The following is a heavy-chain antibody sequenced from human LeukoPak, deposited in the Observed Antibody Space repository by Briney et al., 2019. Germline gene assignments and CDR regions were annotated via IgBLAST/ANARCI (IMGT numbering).Heavy chain of an antibody. CDR2: IYTSGST. D-gene: IGHD1/OR15-1a*01. J-gene: IGHJ4*02. Sequence: SETLSLTCTVSGGSISNYYWSWIRQPAGKGLEWIGRIYTSGSTNYNPSLKSRITMSLDTSENQLSLKLYSVTAADTAIYYCARYQTGTMFAVWGQGTLVTISX. CDR1: GGSISNYY. V-gene: IGHV4-4*07. CDR3: ARYQTGTMFAV.